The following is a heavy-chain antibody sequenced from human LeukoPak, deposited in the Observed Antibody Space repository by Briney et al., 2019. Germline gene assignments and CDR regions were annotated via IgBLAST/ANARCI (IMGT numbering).Heavy chain of an antibody. Sequence: ASVKVSCKASGYTFTSYGISWVRQAPGQGLEWMGWISAYNGNTNYAQKLQGRVTMTTDTSTSTAYMELSSLRSEDTAVYYCARGTSMVRGVRLYYYMDVWGKGTTVTISS. CDR3: ARGTSMVRGVRLYYYMDV. V-gene: IGHV1-18*01. J-gene: IGHJ6*03. D-gene: IGHD3-10*01. CDR2: ISAYNGNT. CDR1: GYTFTSYG.